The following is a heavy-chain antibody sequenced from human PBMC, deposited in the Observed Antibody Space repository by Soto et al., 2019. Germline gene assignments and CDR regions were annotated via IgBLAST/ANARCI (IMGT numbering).Heavy chain of an antibody. V-gene: IGHV1-69*01. CDR3: ARDPFTIFGVFRYYYYYYGMDV. D-gene: IGHD3-3*01. CDR1: GGTFSSYA. J-gene: IGHJ6*02. Sequence: QVQLVQSGAEVKKPGSSVKVSCKASGGTFSSYAISWVRQAPGQGLEWMGGIIPIFGTANYAQKFQGRVTITADESTSTAYMELSSLRSEDTAVYYCARDPFTIFGVFRYYYYYYGMDVWGQGTTVTVSS. CDR2: IIPIFGTA.